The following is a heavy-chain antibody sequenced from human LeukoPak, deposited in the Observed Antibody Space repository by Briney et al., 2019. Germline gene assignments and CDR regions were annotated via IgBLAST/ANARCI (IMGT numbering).Heavy chain of an antibody. V-gene: IGHV4-34*01. CDR3: ARVSGYYDYVWGSYRYTGNFDY. D-gene: IGHD3-16*02. J-gene: IGHJ4*02. Sequence: PSETLSLSCAVYGGSFSGYYWSWIRQPPGKGLEWLGEINHSGSTNYNPSLKSRVAISVDTSKNQFSLKLSSVTAADTAVYYCARVSGYYDYVWGSYRYTGNFDYWGQGTLFTVSS. CDR1: GGSFSGYY. CDR2: INHSGST.